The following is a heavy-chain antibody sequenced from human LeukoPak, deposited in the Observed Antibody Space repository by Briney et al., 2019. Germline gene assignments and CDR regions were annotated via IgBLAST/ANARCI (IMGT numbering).Heavy chain of an antibody. CDR3: ARDLGYYYGSGSFDY. J-gene: IGHJ4*02. D-gene: IGHD3-10*01. CDR2: INPNSGGT. CDR1: GYTFTGYY. Sequence: ASVKVSCKASGYTFTGYYMQWVRQAPGQGLEWMGWINPNSGGTNYAQKFQGRVTMTRDTSISTAYMELSRLRSDDTAVYYCARDLGYYYGSGSFDYWGQGTLVTVSS. V-gene: IGHV1-2*02.